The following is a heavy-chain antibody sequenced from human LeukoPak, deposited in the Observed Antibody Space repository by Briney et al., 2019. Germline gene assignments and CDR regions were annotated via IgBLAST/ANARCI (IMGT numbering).Heavy chain of an antibody. Sequence: PGGSLRLSCAASGFTFTNYWMSWVRQAPGKGLEWVANIKQDGSEKYYVDSVKGRFSISRDNAKNSLYLQMNSLRAEDTAVYYCARDAYGGSRYWGQGTLVTVSS. CDR2: IKQDGSEK. J-gene: IGHJ4*02. CDR3: ARDAYGGSRY. D-gene: IGHD4/OR15-4a*01. CDR1: GFTFTNYW. V-gene: IGHV3-7*01.